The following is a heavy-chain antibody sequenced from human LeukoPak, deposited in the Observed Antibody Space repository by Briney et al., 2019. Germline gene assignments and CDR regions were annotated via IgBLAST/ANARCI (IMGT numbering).Heavy chain of an antibody. Sequence: PGGSLRLSCAASRCTFSRYAMSWVRQAPGKGLEWVSTIGGSGANTYYADSVKGRFTISRDNSKSTLSLQMNSLRAEDTAVYYCTKDSSVPFGITDWGQGTLVTVSS. CDR1: RCTFSRYA. V-gene: IGHV3-23*01. CDR3: TKDSSVPFGITD. CDR2: IGGSGANT. D-gene: IGHD5/OR15-5a*01. J-gene: IGHJ4*02.